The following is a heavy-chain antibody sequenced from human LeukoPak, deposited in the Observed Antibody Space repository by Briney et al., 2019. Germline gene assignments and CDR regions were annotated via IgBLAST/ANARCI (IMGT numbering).Heavy chain of an antibody. Sequence: ASVKVSCKASAHTFTDNYIHWVRQAPGQGLEWMGWIVPNTGGTKYAQKFQARVTMTLDTSISTAYMELSRLTSDDTAMYYCARDITPDTTVTTNDWGQGTLVTVSS. CDR3: ARDITPDTTVTTND. CDR1: AHTFTDNY. CDR2: IVPNTGGT. V-gene: IGHV1-2*02. D-gene: IGHD4-17*01. J-gene: IGHJ4*02.